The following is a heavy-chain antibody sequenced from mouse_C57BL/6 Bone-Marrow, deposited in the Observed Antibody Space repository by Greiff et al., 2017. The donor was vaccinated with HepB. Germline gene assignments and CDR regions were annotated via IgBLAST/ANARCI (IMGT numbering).Heavy chain of an antibody. CDR1: GYTFTSYW. CDR3: ARHYGSSFRFDY. CDR2: IDPSDSYT. Sequence: VQLQQPGAELVMPGASVRLSCKASGYTFTSYWMHWVQQRPGQGLEWIGEIDPSDSYTNYNQKFKGKSTLTVDKTSSTAYMQLSSLTSEDSAFYYCARHYGSSFRFDYWGQGTTLTVSS. V-gene: IGHV1-69*01. D-gene: IGHD1-1*01. J-gene: IGHJ2*01.